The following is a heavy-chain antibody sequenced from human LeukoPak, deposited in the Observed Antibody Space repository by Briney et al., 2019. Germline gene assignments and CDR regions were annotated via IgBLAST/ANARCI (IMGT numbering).Heavy chain of an antibody. D-gene: IGHD5-24*01. CDR2: INPNTSDT. CDR3: ARGRDGYNPYNWFDP. Sequence: ASVKVSCKASGYTFTDYYTHWVRQAPGQGLEWMGSINPNTSDTYYGQKFQGRVTMTRDTSISTAYMELNSLRSDDTAVYYCARGRDGYNPYNWFDPWGQGTLVTVSS. J-gene: IGHJ5*02. V-gene: IGHV1-2*02. CDR1: GYTFTDYY.